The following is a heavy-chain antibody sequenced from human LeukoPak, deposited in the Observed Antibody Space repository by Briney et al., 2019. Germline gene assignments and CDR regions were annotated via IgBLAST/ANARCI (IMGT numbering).Heavy chain of an antibody. V-gene: IGHV1-69*05. Sequence: SVKVSCKASGGTFSSYAISWVRQAPGQGLEWMGGIIPIFGTANYAQQFQGRVTITTDESTSTAYMELSSLRSEDTAVYYCARGPVCSGGSCPFDYYYYYMDVWGKGTTVTVSS. CDR3: ARGPVCSGGSCPFDYYYYYMDV. J-gene: IGHJ6*03. CDR1: GGTFSSYA. D-gene: IGHD2-15*01. CDR2: IIPIFGTA.